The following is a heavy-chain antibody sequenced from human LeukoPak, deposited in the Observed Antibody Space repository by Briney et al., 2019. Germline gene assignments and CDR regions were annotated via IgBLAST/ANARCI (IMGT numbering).Heavy chain of an antibody. D-gene: IGHD3-10*01. CDR2: ISAYNGNT. Sequence: ASVKVSCKASGYTFTGYYMHWVRQAPGQGLEWMGWISAYNGNTNYAQKLQGRVTMTTDTSTSTAYTELRSLRSDDTAVYYCARVGYGSGSYYLQDYYYYYYMDVWGKGTTVTVSS. J-gene: IGHJ6*03. V-gene: IGHV1-18*04. CDR1: GYTFTGYY. CDR3: ARVGYGSGSYYLQDYYYYYYMDV.